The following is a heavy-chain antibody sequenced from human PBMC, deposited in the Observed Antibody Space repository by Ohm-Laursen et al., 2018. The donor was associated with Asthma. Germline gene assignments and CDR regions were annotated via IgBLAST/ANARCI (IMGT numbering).Heavy chain of an antibody. D-gene: IGHD5-18*01. CDR1: GGSISSGGYS. CDR2: IYHSGST. V-gene: IGHV4-30-2*01. J-gene: IGHJ4*02. CDR3: ARGGYSYGYSPFDY. Sequence: TLSLTCAVSGGSISSGGYSWSWIRQPPGKGLEWIGYIYHSGSTYYNPSLKSRVTISVDRSKNQFSLKLSSVTAADTAVYYCARGGYSYGYSPFDYWGQGTLVTVSS.